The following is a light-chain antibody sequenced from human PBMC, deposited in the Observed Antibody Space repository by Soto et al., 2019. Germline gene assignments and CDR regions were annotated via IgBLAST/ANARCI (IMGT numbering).Light chain of an antibody. CDR3: SSYTSIITVV. J-gene: IGLJ2*01. CDR1: SSNIGSNY. V-gene: IGLV1-47*01. Sequence: QSVLTQPPSASGTPGQRVTISCSGSSSNIGSNYVYWYQQLPGTAPKLLIYRNNQRPSGVPDRFSGSKSGNTASLTISGLQTEDEADYYCSSYTSIITVVFGGGTKLTVL. CDR2: RNN.